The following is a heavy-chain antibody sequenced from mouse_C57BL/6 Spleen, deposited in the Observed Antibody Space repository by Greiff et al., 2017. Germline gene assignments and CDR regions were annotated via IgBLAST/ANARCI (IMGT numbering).Heavy chain of an antibody. CDR1: GYTFTNYW. CDR2: IYPGGGYT. D-gene: IGHD1-2*01. J-gene: IGHJ2*01. V-gene: IGHV1-63*01. CDR3: ARDGGYYFDY. Sequence: QVQLKQSGAELVRPGTSVKMSCKASGYTFTNYWIGWAKQRPGHGLEWIGDIYPGGGYTNYNEKFKGKATLTADKSSSTAYMQFSSLTTEDSAIYYCARDGGYYFDYGGQGTTLTVSS.